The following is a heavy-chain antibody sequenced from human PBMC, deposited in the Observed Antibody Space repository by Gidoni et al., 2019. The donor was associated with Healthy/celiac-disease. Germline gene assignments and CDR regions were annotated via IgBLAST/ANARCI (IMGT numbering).Heavy chain of an antibody. V-gene: IGHV3-9*01. J-gene: IGHJ3*02. CDR2: ISWNSGSI. CDR1: GSTFADYA. D-gene: IGHD3-22*01. Sequence: EVQLVESGGGLVQPGRSLRLSCSASGSTFADYAMHWVRQAQGKGLEWVSGISWNSGSIGYADSVKGRFTISRDNAKNSLYLQMNSLRAEDTALYYCAKDIYYYDSSGYDSAFDIWGQGTMVTVSS. CDR3: AKDIYYYDSSGYDSAFDI.